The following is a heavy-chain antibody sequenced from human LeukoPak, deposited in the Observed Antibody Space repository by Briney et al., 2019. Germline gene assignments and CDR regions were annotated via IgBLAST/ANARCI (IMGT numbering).Heavy chain of an antibody. D-gene: IGHD6-19*01. CDR2: ISSSSRYI. CDR3: AKDHSSGWPYCFPY. Sequence: GGSLRLSCAASGFTFSNYSMNWVRQAPGKGLEWVSSISSSSRYIYYADSVKGRFTISRDNAKNSLYLQMNSLRAEDTAVYYCAKDHSSGWPYCFPYWGQGTLVTVSS. CDR1: GFTFSNYS. V-gene: IGHV3-21*04. J-gene: IGHJ4*02.